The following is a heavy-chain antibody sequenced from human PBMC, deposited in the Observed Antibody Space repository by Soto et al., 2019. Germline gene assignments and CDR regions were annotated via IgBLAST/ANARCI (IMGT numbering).Heavy chain of an antibody. D-gene: IGHD2-15*01. CDR3: ARDLGGWPDY. V-gene: IGHV1-3*01. CDR1: GYNFITYG. Sequence: ASVKVSCKASGYNFITYGITWVRQAPGQRLEWMGWINAGNGNTKYSQKFQGRVTVTKDTSASTAYMELSSLRSEDTAVYYCARDLGGWPDYWGQGTLVTVSS. CDR2: INAGNGNT. J-gene: IGHJ4*02.